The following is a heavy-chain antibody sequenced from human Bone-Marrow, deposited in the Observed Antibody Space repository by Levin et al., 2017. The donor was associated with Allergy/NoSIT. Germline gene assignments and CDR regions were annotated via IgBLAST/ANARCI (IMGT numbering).Heavy chain of an antibody. CDR3: ASEGFYDSSGYYRMFNALSI. V-gene: IGHV3-21*01. J-gene: IGHJ3*02. Sequence: SCAASGFNFSNYSVNWVRQAPGKGLEWVSSISSRGTYTYYAESVRGRFTISRDNAKKSLFLQMNSLRAEDTAVYYCASEGFYDSSGYYRMFNALSIWGQGTMVTVSS. CDR2: ISSRGTYT. CDR1: GFNFSNYS. D-gene: IGHD3-22*01.